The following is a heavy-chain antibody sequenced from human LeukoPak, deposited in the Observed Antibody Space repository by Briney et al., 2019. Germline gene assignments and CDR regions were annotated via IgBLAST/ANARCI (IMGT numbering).Heavy chain of an antibody. CDR2: INTSGGST. V-gene: IGHV1-46*01. CDR3: AREASCGGDCYSVGGAFDI. CDR1: GYTFISHY. Sequence: ASVKVSCKASGYTFISHYMHWVRQAPGQGLEWMGIINTSGGSTRYAQKFQGGVTMTRDTSTSTVYMELNSLRFDDTAVYYCAREASCGGDCYSVGGAFDIWGQGTMVTVSS. D-gene: IGHD2-21*02. J-gene: IGHJ3*02.